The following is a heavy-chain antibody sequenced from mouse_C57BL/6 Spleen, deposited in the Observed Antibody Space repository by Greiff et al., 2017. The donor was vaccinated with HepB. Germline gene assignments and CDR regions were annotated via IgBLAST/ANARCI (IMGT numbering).Heavy chain of an antibody. J-gene: IGHJ3*01. Sequence: QVQLKQSGAELARPGASVKLTCKASGYTFTSYGISWVKQRTGQGLEWIGEIYPRSGNTYYNEKFKGKATLTADKSSSTAYMELRSLTSEDSAVYFCARLGDYDGWFAYWGQGTLVTVSA. D-gene: IGHD2-4*01. CDR3: ARLGDYDGWFAY. CDR1: GYTFTSYG. V-gene: IGHV1-81*01. CDR2: IYPRSGNT.